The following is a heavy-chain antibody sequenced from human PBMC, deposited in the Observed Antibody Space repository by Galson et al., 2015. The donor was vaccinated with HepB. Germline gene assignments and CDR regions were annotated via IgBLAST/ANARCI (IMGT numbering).Heavy chain of an antibody. CDR3: TTEVRFLEWLLGGILFDY. CDR2: IKSKTDGGTT. V-gene: IGHV3-15*07. CDR1: GFTFSNAW. J-gene: IGHJ4*02. D-gene: IGHD3-3*01. Sequence: SLRLSCAASGFTFSNAWMNWVRQAPGKGLEWVGRIKSKTDGGTTDYAAPVKGRFTISRDDSKNTLYLQMNSLKTEDTAVYYCTTEVRFLEWLLGGILFDYRGQGTLVTVSS.